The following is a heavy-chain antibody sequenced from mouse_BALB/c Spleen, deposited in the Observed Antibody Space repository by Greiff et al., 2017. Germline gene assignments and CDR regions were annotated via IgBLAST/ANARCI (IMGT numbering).Heavy chain of an antibody. J-gene: IGHJ3*01. CDR2: ISSGGST. Sequence: EVQRVESGGGLVKPGGSLKLSCAASGFTFSSYAMSWVRQTPEKRLEWVASISSGGSTYYPDSVKGRFTISRDNARNILYLQMSSLRSEDTAMYYCARGLPADDYDRAWFAYWGQGTLVTVSA. V-gene: IGHV5-6-5*01. D-gene: IGHD2-4*01. CDR1: GFTFSSYA. CDR3: ARGLPADDYDRAWFAY.